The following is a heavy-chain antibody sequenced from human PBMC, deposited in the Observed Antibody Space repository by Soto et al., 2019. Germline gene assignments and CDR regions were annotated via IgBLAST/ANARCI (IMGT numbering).Heavy chain of an antibody. CDR3: AHSLGITIFGVVIAEFDP. CDR2: IYWDDDK. CDR1: GFSLSTSGVG. V-gene: IGHV2-5*02. J-gene: IGHJ5*02. D-gene: IGHD3-3*01. Sequence: ESGPTLVNPTQTLTLTCTFSGFSLSTSGVGVGWIRQPPGKALEWLALIYWDDDKRYSPSLKSRLTITKDTSKNQVVLTMTNMDPVDTATYYCAHSLGITIFGVVIAEFDPWGQGTLVTVSS.